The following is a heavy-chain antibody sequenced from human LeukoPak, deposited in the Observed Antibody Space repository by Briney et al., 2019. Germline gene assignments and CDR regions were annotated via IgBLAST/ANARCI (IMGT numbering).Heavy chain of an antibody. D-gene: IGHD7-27*01. V-gene: IGHV3-53*01. Sequence: GGSLRLSCAASGFSVITDYMTWVRQAPGKGLEWVSTLYSSGYTYYADSVKGRFTVSRDNSKNTLFLEMSSLRAEDTAVYFCARGWGSFENWGQGTLVAVSS. CDR2: LYSSGYT. CDR1: GFSVITDY. CDR3: ARGWGSFEN. J-gene: IGHJ4*02.